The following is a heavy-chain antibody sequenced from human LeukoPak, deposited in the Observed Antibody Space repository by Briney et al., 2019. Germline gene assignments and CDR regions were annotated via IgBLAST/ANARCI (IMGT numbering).Heavy chain of an antibody. J-gene: IGHJ4*02. V-gene: IGHV3-53*04. CDR3: AKAVEYSYGAGFDY. Sequence: GGSLRLSCAASGFTVSSNYMSWVRQAPGKGLEWVSVIYSGGSTYYADSVKGRFTISRHNSKNTLYLQMNSLRAEDTAVYYWAKAVEYSYGAGFDYWGQGTLVTVSS. CDR2: IYSGGST. CDR1: GFTVSSNY. D-gene: IGHD5-18*01.